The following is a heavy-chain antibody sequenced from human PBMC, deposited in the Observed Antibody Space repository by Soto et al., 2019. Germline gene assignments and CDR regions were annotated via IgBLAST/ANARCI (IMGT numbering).Heavy chain of an antibody. CDR3: AKDGPPMVRELGCMDV. V-gene: IGHV3-23*01. CDR2: ISGSGGST. CDR1: GFTFRSYA. D-gene: IGHD3-10*01. Sequence: GESLKISCAAPGFTFRSYAMSWVRQAPGKGLEWVSAISGSGGSTYYTDSVKGRFTISRDNSKNTLYLQMNSLRAEDTAVYYCAKDGPPMVRELGCMDVWGQGTTVTVSS. J-gene: IGHJ6*02.